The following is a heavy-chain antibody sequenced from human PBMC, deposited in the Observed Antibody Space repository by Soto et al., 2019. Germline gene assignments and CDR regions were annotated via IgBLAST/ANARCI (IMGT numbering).Heavy chain of an antibody. V-gene: IGHV3-48*03. D-gene: IGHD5-12*01. CDR1: GFSFSDYE. CDR3: ARDTLSGYDSTPFDY. CDR2: ISSSGSTI. J-gene: IGHJ4*02. Sequence: EVQLVESGGGLVQPGESLRLSCAASGFSFSDYEMNWVRHAPGKGLEWLSYISSSGSTIYYADSVKGRFTTSRDNAKNSLYLQVNSLRDEDTAMNYCARDTLSGYDSTPFDYWGQGTLVTVSS.